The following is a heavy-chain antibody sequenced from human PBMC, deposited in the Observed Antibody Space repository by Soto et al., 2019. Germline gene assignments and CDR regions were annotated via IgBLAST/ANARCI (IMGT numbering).Heavy chain of an antibody. CDR2: MNPNSGNT. J-gene: IGHJ4*02. V-gene: IGHV1-8*01. CDR3: ARARRHIVVVTAEYYFDY. CDR1: GYTFTSYD. Sequence: ASGKVSCKASGYTFTSYDINWVRQATGQGLEWMGWMNPNSGNTGYAQKFQGRVTMTRNTSISTAYMELSSLRSEDTAVYYCARARRHIVVVTAEYYFDYWGQGTLVTVS. D-gene: IGHD2-21*02.